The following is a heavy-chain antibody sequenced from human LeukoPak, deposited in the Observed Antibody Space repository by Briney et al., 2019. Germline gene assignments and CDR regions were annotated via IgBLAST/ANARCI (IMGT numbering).Heavy chain of an antibody. CDR3: ARVNHGGPYGSFDY. CDR1: GFTFSSYS. CDR2: ISSSSSYI. J-gene: IGHJ4*02. D-gene: IGHD3-10*01. Sequence: GGSLRLSCAASGFTFSSYSMNWVRQAPGKGLEWVSSISSSSSYIYYADSVKGRFTISRDNAKNSLYLQMNSLRAEDTAVYYCARVNHGGPYGSFDYWGQGTLVTVSS. V-gene: IGHV3-21*01.